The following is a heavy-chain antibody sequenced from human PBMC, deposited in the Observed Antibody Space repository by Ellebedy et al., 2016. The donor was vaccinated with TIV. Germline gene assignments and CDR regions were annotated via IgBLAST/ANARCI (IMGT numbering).Heavy chain of an antibody. CDR2: ISAYNGNT. J-gene: IGHJ4*02. V-gene: IGHV1-18*01. Sequence: ASVKVSCKSSGYTFSDYGISWVRQAPGQGLEWMGWISAYNGNTNYAQKFQGRVTITRDTSASTAYMELSSLRSEDTAVYYCAREVIAAAGIQPNFDYWGQGTLVTVSS. CDR1: GYTFSDYG. D-gene: IGHD6-13*01. CDR3: AREVIAAAGIQPNFDY.